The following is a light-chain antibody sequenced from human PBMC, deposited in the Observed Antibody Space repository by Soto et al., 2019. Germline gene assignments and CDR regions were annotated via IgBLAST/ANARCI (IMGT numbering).Light chain of an antibody. CDR1: QSVSSS. Sequence: EIVMTQSPATVSVSPGERATLSCRASQSVSSSLAWYQHKPGGAPRLLIYGASTRATGVPARFSGSGSGTEFTLTISSLQSEDFAIYFCQQYSNWPPITFGQGTRLEIK. CDR3: QQYSNWPPIT. CDR2: GAS. J-gene: IGKJ5*01. V-gene: IGKV3-15*01.